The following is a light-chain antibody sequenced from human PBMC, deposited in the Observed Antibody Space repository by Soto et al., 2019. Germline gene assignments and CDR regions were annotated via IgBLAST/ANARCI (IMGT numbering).Light chain of an antibody. J-gene: IGKJ5*01. V-gene: IGKV1-39*01. CDR1: QSISTY. CDR2: AAS. Sequence: DIRMSQSPSSLSASLGDRVTITCRASQSISTYLNWYHQKPGKAPDLLIYAASSLKSGVPSGFSGSGSGTHFTLTITGLQPADFATYYCQQNFSIPITFGQGTRLEIK. CDR3: QQNFSIPIT.